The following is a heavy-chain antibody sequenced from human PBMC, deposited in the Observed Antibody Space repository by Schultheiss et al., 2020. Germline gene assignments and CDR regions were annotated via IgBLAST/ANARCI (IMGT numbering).Heavy chain of an antibody. V-gene: IGHV4-34*01. CDR1: GGSFSGYY. CDR3: ARGFRRVTIVVVPAVYYFDY. D-gene: IGHD2-2*01. J-gene: IGHJ4*02. CDR2: IYYSGST. Sequence: SETLSLTCAVYGGSFSGYYWSWIRQPPGKGLEWIGSIYYSGSTYYNPSLKSRVTISVDTSKNQFSLKLSSVTAADTAVYYCARGFRRVTIVVVPAVYYFDYWGQGTLVTVSS.